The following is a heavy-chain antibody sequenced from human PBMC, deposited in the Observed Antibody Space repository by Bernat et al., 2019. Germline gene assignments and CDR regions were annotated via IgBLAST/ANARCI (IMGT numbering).Heavy chain of an antibody. V-gene: IGHV3-74*01. CDR1: GFTFSSYW. Sequence: EVQLVESGGGLVQPGGSLRLSCAASGFTFSSYWIHWVRQAPGKGLVWVSRINSDGSDTPYADSVKGRFTISRDNAKNTLYLQMSSLRVEDTAVYYCARATCDSNGCTNVDYWGQGTLLTVSS. CDR3: ARATCDSNGCTNVDY. D-gene: IGHD3-22*01. CDR2: INSDGSDT. J-gene: IGHJ4*02.